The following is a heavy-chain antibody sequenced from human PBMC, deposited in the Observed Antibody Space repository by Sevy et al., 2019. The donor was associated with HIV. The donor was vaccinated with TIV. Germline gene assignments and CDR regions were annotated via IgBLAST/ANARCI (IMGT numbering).Heavy chain of an antibody. CDR3: AREGSGWYDGLDQ. Sequence: GGSLRLSCEVSGFTFGYFAMSWVRQAPGKGLEWVSGISPNGATSHYASSVRGRFTISRDNSKNRMYLQMSSLRAEDTAEYYCAREGSGWYDGLDQWGQGTLVTVSS. J-gene: IGHJ4*02. CDR1: GFTFGYFA. D-gene: IGHD6-19*01. V-gene: IGHV3-23*01. CDR2: ISPNGATS.